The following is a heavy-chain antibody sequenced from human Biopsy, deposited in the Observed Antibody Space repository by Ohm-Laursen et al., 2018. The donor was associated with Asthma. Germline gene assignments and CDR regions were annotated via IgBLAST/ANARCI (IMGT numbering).Heavy chain of an antibody. CDR2: IYYSGTT. D-gene: IGHD6-13*01. J-gene: IGHJ6*02. V-gene: IGHV4-39*01. Sequence: SDTLSLTCSLSSGSGGYMSSGNYYWGWIRQPPGKGLERIGSIYYSGTTYYTPSLESQVTVSADTSKNKFSLKLTSVTAADTAVYYCVRGSSSWHHGPFHYYYGLDVWGQGTTATVSS. CDR3: VRGSSSWHHGPFHYYYGLDV. CDR1: SGSGGYMSSGNYY.